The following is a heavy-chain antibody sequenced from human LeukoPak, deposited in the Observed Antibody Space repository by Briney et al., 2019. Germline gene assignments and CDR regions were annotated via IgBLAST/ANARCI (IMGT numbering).Heavy chain of an antibody. CDR2: INPNSGGT. V-gene: IGHV1-2*02. Sequence: GASVKVSCKASGYTFTGYYMHWVRQAPGQGLEWMGWINPNSGGTNYAQKFQGRVTMTRYTYISTAYMELSRLRSDDTAVYYCARPVLSGAAAADFDYWGQGTLVTVSS. J-gene: IGHJ4*02. D-gene: IGHD6-13*01. CDR3: ARPVLSGAAAADFDY. CDR1: GYTFTGYY.